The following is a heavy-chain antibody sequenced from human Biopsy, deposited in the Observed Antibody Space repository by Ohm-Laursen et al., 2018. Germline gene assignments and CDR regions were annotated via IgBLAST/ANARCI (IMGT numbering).Heavy chain of an antibody. CDR2: IFYDGSNT. J-gene: IGHJ6*02. CDR3: AKDRYNYTPIGGFSMDV. CDR1: GFTFHNYG. Sequence: SLRLSCAASGFTFHNYGMQWVRQAPGKGLAWVAFIFYDGSNTYYADSVKGRFTISRDNSRDTLYLQMSSLRAEDTAVYYCAKDRYNYTPIGGFSMDVWGQGTTVTVSS. D-gene: IGHD5-18*01. V-gene: IGHV3-30*18.